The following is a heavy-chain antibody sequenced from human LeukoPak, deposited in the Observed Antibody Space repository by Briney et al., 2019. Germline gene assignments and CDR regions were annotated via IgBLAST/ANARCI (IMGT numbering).Heavy chain of an antibody. V-gene: IGHV3-74*01. J-gene: IGHJ4*02. CDR3: VTDRYSDSAFGD. CDR2: INTDGSVT. Sequence: GGSLRLSCAASGITVSTFWMHWVRQAPGEGLVWVSRINTDGSVTNYADSVEGRFTISRDNAKNMLYLQMNDLRAEDTAGYYCVTDRYSDSAFGDWGQGTLVTVSS. CDR1: GITVSTFW. D-gene: IGHD1-26*01.